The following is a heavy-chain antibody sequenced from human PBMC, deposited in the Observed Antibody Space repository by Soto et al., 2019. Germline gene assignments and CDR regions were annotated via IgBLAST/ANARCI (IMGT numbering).Heavy chain of an antibody. D-gene: IGHD6-19*01. V-gene: IGHV4-59*01. CDR2: IYYSGST. J-gene: IGHJ5*02. Sequence: KPSETLSLTCTVSGGSISSYYWSWIRQPPGKGLEWIGYIYYSGSTNYNPSLKSRVTISVDTSKNQFSLKLSSVTAADTAVYYCAGDGSPGYSSEGFDPWGQGTLVTVSS. CDR1: GGSISSYY. CDR3: AGDGSPGYSSEGFDP.